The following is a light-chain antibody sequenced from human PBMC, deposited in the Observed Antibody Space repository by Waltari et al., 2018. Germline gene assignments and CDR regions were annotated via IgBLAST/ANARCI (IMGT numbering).Light chain of an antibody. Sequence: DIQMTQSPSSLSASVGDRVTITCRASQGIGTYLAWYQQKPGKAPKVVIYAATTLQSGVPSRFSGSGSGTEFTLTISSLQPDDFATYYCQQYNSYGTFGQGTKVEIK. J-gene: IGKJ1*01. CDR3: QQYNSYGT. CDR1: QGIGTY. V-gene: IGKV1-27*01. CDR2: AAT.